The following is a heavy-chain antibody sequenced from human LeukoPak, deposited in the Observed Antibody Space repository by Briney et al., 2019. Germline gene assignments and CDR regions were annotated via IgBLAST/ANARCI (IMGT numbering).Heavy chain of an antibody. V-gene: IGHV1-24*01. CDR1: GYTLTELS. J-gene: IGHJ4*02. CDR2: FDPEDGET. D-gene: IGHD6-13*01. CDR3: ATAIYSSSSD. Sequence: VASVTVSCKVSGYTLTELSMHWVRQAPGKGLEWMGGFDPEDGETIYAQKFQGRVTMTEDTSTDTAYMELSSLRSEDTAVYYCATAIYSSSSDWGQGTLVTVSS.